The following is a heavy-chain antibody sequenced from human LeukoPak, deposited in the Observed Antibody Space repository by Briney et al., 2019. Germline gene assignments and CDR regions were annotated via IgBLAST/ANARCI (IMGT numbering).Heavy chain of an antibody. D-gene: IGHD7-27*01. J-gene: IGHJ4*02. CDR3: ARLDWGSGGSGSFDY. V-gene: IGHV4-34*01. CDR1: GGSFSGYY. CDR2: INYSGST. Sequence: SETLSLTCAVYGGSFSGYYWSWIRQPPGKGLEWIGSINYSGSTYYNPSLKRRVTQSVDTSKKQFSLKLYSVTAADTAVYYCARLDWGSGGSGSFDYWGQGTLVSVSS.